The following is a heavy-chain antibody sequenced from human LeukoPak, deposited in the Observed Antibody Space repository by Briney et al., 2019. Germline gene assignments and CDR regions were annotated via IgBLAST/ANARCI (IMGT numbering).Heavy chain of an antibody. CDR3: ARETRLHSGSYSNDAFDI. V-gene: IGHV4-59*01. CDR2: ISYSGST. CDR1: GGSISSYY. D-gene: IGHD1-26*01. Sequence: SETLSLTCTVSGGSISSYYWSWIRQPPGKGLVWIGYISYSGSTDYNPSLKSRVTISLDTSKNQFSLRLSSVTAADTAVYYCARETRLHSGSYSNDAFDIWGQGTMVTVSS. J-gene: IGHJ3*02.